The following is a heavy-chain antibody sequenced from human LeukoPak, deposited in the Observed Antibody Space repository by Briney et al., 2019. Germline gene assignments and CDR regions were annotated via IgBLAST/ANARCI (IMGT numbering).Heavy chain of an antibody. V-gene: IGHV3-7*01. Sequence: GGSLRLSCAASGFAFSSYWMTWVRQAPGKGLEWVANIKPDGSGKNYVDSVKGRFTISRDNAKNSLYLQMRGLRVEDTAVYYFSSQPAVRDLDCWGQGTLVTVSS. CDR3: SSQPAVRDLDC. CDR2: IKPDGSGK. J-gene: IGHJ4*02. CDR1: GFAFSSYW. D-gene: IGHD6-19*01.